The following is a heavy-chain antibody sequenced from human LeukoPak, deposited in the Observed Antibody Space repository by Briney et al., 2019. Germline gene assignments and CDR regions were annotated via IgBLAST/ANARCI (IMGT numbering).Heavy chain of an antibody. V-gene: IGHV3-7*01. Sequence: PGGSLRLSCAASGFLFSSFWMTWVRQTPGMRLERVANIKLDGTETYYMDSVKGRFTISRDNDKNAVYLQMNSLRAEDTAVYYCTRDRGWQSFDHWGQGTLVTVSS. CDR1: GFLFSSFW. J-gene: IGHJ4*02. CDR2: IKLDGTET. CDR3: TRDRGWQSFDH. D-gene: IGHD3-10*01.